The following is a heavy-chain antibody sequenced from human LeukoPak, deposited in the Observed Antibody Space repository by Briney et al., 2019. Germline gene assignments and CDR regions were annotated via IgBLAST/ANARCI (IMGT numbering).Heavy chain of an antibody. CDR2: INHSGST. D-gene: IGHD6-19*01. J-gene: IGHJ4*02. Sequence: SETLSLTCAVYGGSFSGYYWSWIRQPPGKGLEWIGEINHSGSTNYSPSLKSRVTISVDTSKNQFSLKLSSVTAADTAVYYCARGPVAGFDYWGQGTLVTVSS. CDR3: ARGPVAGFDY. CDR1: GGSFSGYY. V-gene: IGHV4-34*01.